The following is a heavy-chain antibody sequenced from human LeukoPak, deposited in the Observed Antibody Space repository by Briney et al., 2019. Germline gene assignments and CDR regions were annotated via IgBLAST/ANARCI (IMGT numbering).Heavy chain of an antibody. CDR3: AKMGPGALTADAFDI. CDR1: GYSFTSYW. D-gene: IGHD1-14*01. Sequence: GESLKISCKGSGYSFTSYWIGWVRQMPGKGLEWMGNISPGDSDTRYIPSFQGQFTISADKSITTAYLQWGSLKASDTATYFCAKMGPGALTADAFDIWGQGTTVTVSS. V-gene: IGHV5-51*01. CDR2: ISPGDSDT. J-gene: IGHJ3*02.